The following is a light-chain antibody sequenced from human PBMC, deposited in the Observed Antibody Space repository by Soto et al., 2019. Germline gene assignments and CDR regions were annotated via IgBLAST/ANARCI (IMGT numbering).Light chain of an antibody. CDR1: SPHVGNNY. CDR2: DNN. V-gene: IGLV1-51*01. CDR3: GAWDSSLSAVV. J-gene: IGLJ2*01. Sequence: QSVLTQPPSVSAAPGQKVTISRSGSSPHVGNNYVSWYQQLPETAPKLLIYDNNKRPSGIPDRFSGSKSGTSATLGITGLQTGDEADYYCGAWDSSLSAVVFGGGTKLTVL.